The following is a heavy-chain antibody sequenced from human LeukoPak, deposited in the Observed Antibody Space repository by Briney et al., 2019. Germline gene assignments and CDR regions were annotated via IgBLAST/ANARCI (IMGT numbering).Heavy chain of an antibody. Sequence: QSGGSLRLSCAASGFTFRSYGMHWVRQAPGKGLEWVAVISYDGSNKYYADSVKGRFTISRDNSKNTLYLQMNSLRAEDTAVYYCAKDLYYYDSSGYYYAVDYWGQGTLVTVSS. CDR1: GFTFRSYG. J-gene: IGHJ4*02. D-gene: IGHD3-22*01. CDR2: ISYDGSNK. CDR3: AKDLYYYDSSGYYYAVDY. V-gene: IGHV3-30*18.